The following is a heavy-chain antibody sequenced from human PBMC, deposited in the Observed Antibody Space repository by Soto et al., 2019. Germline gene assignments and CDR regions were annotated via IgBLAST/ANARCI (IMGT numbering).Heavy chain of an antibody. CDR2: IIPIFGTA. V-gene: IGHV1-69*13. J-gene: IGHJ4*02. Sequence: SVKVSCKASGGTFSSYSISWVRQAPGQGLEWMGGIIPIFGTANYAQKFQGRGTITADESTSTAYMELSSLRSEDTAVYYCARDGGKMAILGTAFDYWGQGTLVTVS. CDR1: GGTFSSYS. D-gene: IGHD2-21*01. CDR3: ARDGGKMAILGTAFDY.